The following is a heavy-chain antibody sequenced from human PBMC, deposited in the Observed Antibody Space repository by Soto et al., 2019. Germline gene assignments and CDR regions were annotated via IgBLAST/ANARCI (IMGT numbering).Heavy chain of an antibody. CDR3: TTVRVGYSGYDYAFDI. J-gene: IGHJ3*02. CDR2: IKSKTDGGTT. D-gene: IGHD5-12*01. CDR1: GFTFSNAW. V-gene: IGHV3-15*01. Sequence: GESLKISCAASGFTFSNAWMSWVRQAPGKGLEWVGRIKSKTDGGTTDYAAPVKGRFTISRDDSKNTLYLQMNSLKTEDTAVYYCTTVRVGYSGYDYAFDIWGQGTMVTVSS.